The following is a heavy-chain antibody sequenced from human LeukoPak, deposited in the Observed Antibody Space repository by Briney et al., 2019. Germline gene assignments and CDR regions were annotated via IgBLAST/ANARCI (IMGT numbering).Heavy chain of an antibody. Sequence: NPSETLSLTCTVSGGSISSGGYYWSWIRQHPGKGLEWIGYIYYSGSTKYNPSLKSRVSISVDTSKNLFSLKLSSVTAADTAVYYCARGPPPRDYFDYWGQGTLVTVSS. CDR1: GGSISSGGYY. CDR3: ARGPPPRDYFDY. J-gene: IGHJ4*02. V-gene: IGHV4-61*08. CDR2: IYYSGST.